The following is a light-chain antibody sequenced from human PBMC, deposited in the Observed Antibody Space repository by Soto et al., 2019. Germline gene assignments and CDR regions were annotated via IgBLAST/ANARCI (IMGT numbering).Light chain of an antibody. V-gene: IGKV3-20*01. CDR2: GAS. J-gene: IGKJ1*01. CDR3: QQYGSSLRT. CDR1: QSVRSY. Sequence: EIVLTQSPGTLSLSPGERATLSCRASQSVRSYLAWYQQKPGQVPRLLIYGASSRATGVPDRFSGSGSGTDFTLTISRLEPEDFAVYYCQQYGSSLRTFGQGPKVDIK.